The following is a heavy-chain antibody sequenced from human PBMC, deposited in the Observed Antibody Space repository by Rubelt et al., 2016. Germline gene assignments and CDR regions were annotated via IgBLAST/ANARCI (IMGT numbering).Heavy chain of an antibody. CDR1: GYTFTGYY. J-gene: IGHJ3*02. V-gene: IGHV1-2*04. CDR3: ARGSWFRGAFDI. Sequence: QVQLVQSGAEVKKPGASVKVSCKASGYTFTGYYMHWVRQAPGQGLEWMGWINPNSGGTNYAQKFQGWVTMTRETSIRTAYMERSRLRSDDTAVYYCARGSWFRGAFDIWGQGTMVTVSS. CDR2: INPNSGGT. D-gene: IGHD6-13*01.